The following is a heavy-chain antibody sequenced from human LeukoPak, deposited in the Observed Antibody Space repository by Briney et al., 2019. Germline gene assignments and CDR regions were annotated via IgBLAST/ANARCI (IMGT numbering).Heavy chain of an antibody. V-gene: IGHV1-8*01. D-gene: IGHD6-6*01. CDR3: ARGRIAARPGGYNWFDP. CDR1: GYTFTSYD. Sequence: ASVKVSCKASGYTFTSYDINWVRQATGQGLEWMGWMNPNSGNTGYAQKFQGRVTMTRNTSIRPASMELSILRSEDTAVYYCARGRIAARPGGYNWFDPWGQGTLVTVSS. CDR2: MNPNSGNT. J-gene: IGHJ5*02.